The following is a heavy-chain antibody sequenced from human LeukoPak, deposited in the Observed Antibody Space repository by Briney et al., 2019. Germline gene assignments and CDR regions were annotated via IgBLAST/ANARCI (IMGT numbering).Heavy chain of an antibody. J-gene: IGHJ3*02. CDR1: GFTFGNVW. Sequence: GGSLRLSCEASGFTFGNVWMNWVRQAPGKGLEWVGRIRSKADGGTIDYAAPVKARFTISRDDSKNTMYLQMSSLKTEDTAVYYCTTYSSKEAFDIWGQGTMVTVSS. CDR3: TTYSSKEAFDI. D-gene: IGHD6-13*01. V-gene: IGHV3-15*01. CDR2: IRSKADGGTI.